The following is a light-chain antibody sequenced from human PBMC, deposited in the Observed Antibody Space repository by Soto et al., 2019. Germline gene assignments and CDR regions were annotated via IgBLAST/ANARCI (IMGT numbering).Light chain of an antibody. CDR2: EVR. V-gene: IGLV2-14*01. J-gene: IGLJ2*01. CDR1: SSDVGDYNY. Sequence: QSALTQPASVSGSPGQSITISCTGTSSDVGDYNYVSWYQQHPGKAPKLMIYEVRNRPSGVSNRFSGSKSGNTASLTISGLQAEDEADYYCNSYTSSSTLMVFGGGTKLTVL. CDR3: NSYTSSSTLMV.